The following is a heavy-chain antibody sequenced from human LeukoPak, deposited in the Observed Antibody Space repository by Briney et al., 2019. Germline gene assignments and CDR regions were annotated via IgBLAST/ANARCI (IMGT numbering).Heavy chain of an antibody. D-gene: IGHD2-15*01. Sequence: GASVKVSCKASGGTFSSYAISWVRQAPGQGLEWMGGIIPIFGTANYAQKFQGRVTITADKSTSTAYMELSSLRSEDTAVYYCARDCSGGSCYPNFDYWGQGTLVTVSS. J-gene: IGHJ4*02. CDR1: GGTFSSYA. CDR2: IIPIFGTA. V-gene: IGHV1-69*06. CDR3: ARDCSGGSCYPNFDY.